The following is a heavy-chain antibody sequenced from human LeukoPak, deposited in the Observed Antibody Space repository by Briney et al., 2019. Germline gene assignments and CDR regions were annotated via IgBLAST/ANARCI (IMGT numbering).Heavy chain of an antibody. CDR1: GGSISSYY. V-gene: IGHV4-59*01. CDR2: IYYSGST. D-gene: IGHD3-16*02. CDR3: ARGQDYVWGSYRFVGYSDY. Sequence: SETLSLTCTVSGGSISSYYWSWIRQPPGKGLEWIGYIYYSGSTNYNPSLKSRVTISVDTSKNQFSLKLSSVTAADTAVYYCARGQDYVWGSYRFVGYSDYWGQGTLVTVSS. J-gene: IGHJ4*02.